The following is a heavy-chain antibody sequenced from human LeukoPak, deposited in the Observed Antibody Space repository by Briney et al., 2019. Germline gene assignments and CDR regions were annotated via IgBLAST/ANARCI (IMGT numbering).Heavy chain of an antibody. CDR1: GFTDSSNY. D-gene: IGHD6-19*01. V-gene: IGHV3-66*01. J-gene: IGHJ4*02. Sequence: GGSLRLSCAASGFTDSSNYMSWVRQAPGKGLEWVSVIYSGGSTYYADSVKGRFTISRDNSKNTLYLQMNSLRAEDTAVYYCATAANEGSGWDYWGQGTLVTVSS. CDR2: IYSGGST. CDR3: ATAANEGSGWDY.